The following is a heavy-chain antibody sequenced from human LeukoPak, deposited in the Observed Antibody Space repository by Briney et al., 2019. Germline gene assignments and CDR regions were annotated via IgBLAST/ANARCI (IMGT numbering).Heavy chain of an antibody. D-gene: IGHD5-18*01. CDR1: GGSISSGDYY. Sequence: PSQTLSLTCTVSGGSISSGDYYWSWIRQPPGKGLEWIGYIYYIGSSDYNPSPKSRVTISVDTSNNQFSLKLSSVTAADTAVYYCARDRYGRPIDYWGQGTLVTVSS. CDR2: IYYIGSS. J-gene: IGHJ4*02. V-gene: IGHV4-30-4*01. CDR3: ARDRYGRPIDY.